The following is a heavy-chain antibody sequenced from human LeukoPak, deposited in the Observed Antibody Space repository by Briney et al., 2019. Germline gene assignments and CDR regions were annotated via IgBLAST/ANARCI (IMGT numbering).Heavy chain of an antibody. CDR3: ARDSVATTFDY. D-gene: IGHD5-24*01. J-gene: IGHJ4*02. CDR1: GFTLSSYW. Sequence: GGSLRLSCAASGFTLSSYWMSWVRQAPGKGLEWVANIKQDGSEKYYVDSVKGRFTISRDNAKNSLYLQMNSLRAEDTAVYYCARDSVATTFDYWGQGTLVTVSS. CDR2: IKQDGSEK. V-gene: IGHV3-7*01.